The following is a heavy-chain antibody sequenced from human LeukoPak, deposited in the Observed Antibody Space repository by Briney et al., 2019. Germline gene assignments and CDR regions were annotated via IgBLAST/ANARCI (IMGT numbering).Heavy chain of an antibody. Sequence: PGGSLRLSCAASGFTFSSYSMNWVRQAPGKGLEWASSISSSSSYIYYADSVKGRFTISRDNAKNSLYLQMNSLRAEDTAVYYCARDRNDYGGNSEYYYYGMDVWGQGTTVTVSS. CDR3: ARDRNDYGGNSEYYYYGMDV. CDR2: ISSSSSYI. CDR1: GFTFSSYS. V-gene: IGHV3-21*01. J-gene: IGHJ6*02. D-gene: IGHD4-23*01.